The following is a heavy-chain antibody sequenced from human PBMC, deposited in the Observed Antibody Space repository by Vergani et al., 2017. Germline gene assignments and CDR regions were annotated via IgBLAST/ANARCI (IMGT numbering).Heavy chain of an antibody. CDR1: GFTFADYT. J-gene: IGHJ6*03. CDR2: SSWNVGHI. V-gene: IGHV3-9*01. CDR3: ARGMGDCMDV. D-gene: IGHD3-16*01. Sequence: DVQLVESGGGLVRPGKSLELSCEASGFTFADYTMHWVRQAPGKGLGWVAGSSWNVGHIGYADSVKGRFTIPRDDAKNSLTLQMSSLRPEDTAVYYCARGMGDCMDVWGKGATVTVSS.